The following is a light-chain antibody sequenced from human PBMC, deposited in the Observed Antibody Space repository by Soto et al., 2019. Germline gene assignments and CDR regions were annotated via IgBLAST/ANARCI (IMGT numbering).Light chain of an antibody. CDR2: DAS. J-gene: IGKJ1*01. CDR1: QSIGDW. Sequence: DIHMTQSPSTLSASVGDRITITCRASQSIGDWLAWFQQKPGKAPRLLIYDASNLESGVPLRFRGRGSGTEFTLTISSPQPDDFATYYCQQHNSSPWTFGQGTKVDIK. V-gene: IGKV1-5*01. CDR3: QQHNSSPWT.